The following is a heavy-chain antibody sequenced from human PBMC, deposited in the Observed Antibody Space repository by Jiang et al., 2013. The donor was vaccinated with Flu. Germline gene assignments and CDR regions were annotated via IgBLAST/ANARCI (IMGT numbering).Heavy chain of an antibody. V-gene: IGHV5-10-1*01. CDR3: ARLGYGSGSYGGWFDP. Sequence: GAEVKKPGESLKISCKGSGYSFTSYWIGWVRQMPGKGLEWMGRIDPSDSYTNYSPSFQGHVTISADKSISTAYLQWSSLKASDTAMYYCARLGYGSGSYGGWFDPWGQGTLVTV. CDR2: IDPSDSYT. J-gene: IGHJ5*02. D-gene: IGHD3-10*01. CDR1: GYSFTSYW.